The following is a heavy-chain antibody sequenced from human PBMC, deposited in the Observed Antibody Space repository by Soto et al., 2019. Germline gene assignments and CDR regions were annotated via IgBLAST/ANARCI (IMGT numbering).Heavy chain of an antibody. CDR1: GDSISSYN. J-gene: IGHJ6*02. V-gene: IGHV4-59*08. Sequence: QVQLQESGPGLVKPSETLSLTCTVSGDSISSYNLAWIRQPPGKGLEWIGYFRSGGGTSYNPSLKRRVGKPASTYMKQFSLRLSSVTAADTAVYYCGRQRIGGLHGLVDVWGQGTTVTVSS. CDR3: GRQRIGGLHGLVDV. CDR2: FRSGGGT. D-gene: IGHD3-10*01.